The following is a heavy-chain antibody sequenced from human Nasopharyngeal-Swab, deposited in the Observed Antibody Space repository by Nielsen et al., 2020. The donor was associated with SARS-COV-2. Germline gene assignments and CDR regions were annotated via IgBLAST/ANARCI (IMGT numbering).Heavy chain of an antibody. V-gene: IGHV3-30-3*01. Sequence: GESLKISCAASGFTFSSYPLHWVRQAPGKGLEWVAVISYDGSNKGYEDSVKGRFTISRDNSKNTLYLQMNSLRAEDTAVYYCASLPDYVDTFDIWGQGTMVTVSS. CDR3: ASLPDYVDTFDI. CDR2: ISYDGSNK. CDR1: GFTFSSYP. D-gene: IGHD4-17*01. J-gene: IGHJ3*02.